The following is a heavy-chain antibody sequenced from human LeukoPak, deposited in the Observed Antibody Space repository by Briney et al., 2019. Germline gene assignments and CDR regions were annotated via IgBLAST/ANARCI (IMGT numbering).Heavy chain of an antibody. CDR1: GYSISSGYY. CDR3: AGSTSRETFDY. Sequence: SETLSLTCAVSGYSISSGYYWGWIRQPPGKGLEWIGSIYHTGSIYYNPSLKSRVTISVDTSKNLFSLRLSSVTAADTAVYYCAGSTSRETFDYWGQGTLVTVSS. CDR2: IYHTGSI. V-gene: IGHV4-38-2*01. J-gene: IGHJ4*02. D-gene: IGHD2-2*01.